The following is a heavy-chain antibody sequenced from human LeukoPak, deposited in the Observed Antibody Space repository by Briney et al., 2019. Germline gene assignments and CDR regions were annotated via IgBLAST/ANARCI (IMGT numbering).Heavy chain of an antibody. D-gene: IGHD5-18*01. CDR2: IFISGSF. CDR1: GGSISRGDYY. Sequence: SETLSLTCTVSGGSISRGDYYWDWVRQPAGKGLEWIGRIFISGSFNYNPSLKSRVTISIDTSKNQFSLKLSSVTAADTAVYYCARDLGYGKWYFDLWGRGTVVTVSS. J-gene: IGHJ2*01. CDR3: ARDLGYGKWYFDL. V-gene: IGHV4-61*02.